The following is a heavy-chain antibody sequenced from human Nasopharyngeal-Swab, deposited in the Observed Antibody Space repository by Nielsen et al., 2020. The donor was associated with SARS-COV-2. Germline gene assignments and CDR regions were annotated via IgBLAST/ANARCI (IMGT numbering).Heavy chain of an antibody. D-gene: IGHD3-10*01. CDR2: IIPIFGPQ. J-gene: IGHJ4*02. CDR1: GGTFSSYA. CDR3: ARASDGSENYYYFDY. Sequence: SVKASCKACGGTFSSYAISWVRQAPGQGLEWMGGIIPIFGPQNYAQEFQGRVTISADESTSTAYMELSSLRSEDTAVYYCARASDGSENYYYFDYWGQGTLVTVSS. V-gene: IGHV1-69*13.